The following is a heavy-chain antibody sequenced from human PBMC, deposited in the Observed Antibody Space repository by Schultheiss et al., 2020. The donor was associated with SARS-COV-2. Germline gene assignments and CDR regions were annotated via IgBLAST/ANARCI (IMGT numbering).Heavy chain of an antibody. J-gene: IGHJ4*02. V-gene: IGHV3-30*14. CDR1: GFTFSSYV. D-gene: IGHD6-13*01. Sequence: GGSLRLSCAASGFTFSSYVIHWVRQAPGKGLEWVAVISYDGSNKYYADSVKGRFTISRDNSKNTLYLQMNSLRAEDTAVYYCARVNRIAGFDYWGQGTLVTVAS. CDR3: ARVNRIAGFDY. CDR2: ISYDGSNK.